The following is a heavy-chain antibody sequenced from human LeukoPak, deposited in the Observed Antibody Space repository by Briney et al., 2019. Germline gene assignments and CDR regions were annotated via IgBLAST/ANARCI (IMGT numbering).Heavy chain of an antibody. J-gene: IGHJ6*03. V-gene: IGHV3-21*01. Sequence: GGSLRLSCAASGFTFSYYSMNWVRQAPGRGLEWVSCISSSSSLIFYSNSVRGRFTISRDNAKNLLYLHMNSLRVEDTAVYYCAKVDRGDYSSSPVPYYNYYMNVWGKGTTVTVSS. D-gene: IGHD6-13*01. CDR3: AKVDRGDYSSSPVPYYNYYMNV. CDR2: ISSSSSLI. CDR1: GFTFSYYS.